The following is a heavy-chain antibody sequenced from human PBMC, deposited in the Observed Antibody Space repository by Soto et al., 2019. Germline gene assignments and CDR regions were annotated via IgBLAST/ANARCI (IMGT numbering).Heavy chain of an antibody. Sequence: GGSLRLSCAASGFTFSNFGMHWVRQAPGKGLEWVARMWHDGNKAFYTDSVKGRFTISRDISKNTLYLQMNSLRAEDTAVYYCARDLSGTIDYWGQGTLVTVSS. CDR1: GFTFSNFG. J-gene: IGHJ4*02. D-gene: IGHD1-7*01. CDR2: MWHDGNKA. V-gene: IGHV3-33*01. CDR3: ARDLSGTIDY.